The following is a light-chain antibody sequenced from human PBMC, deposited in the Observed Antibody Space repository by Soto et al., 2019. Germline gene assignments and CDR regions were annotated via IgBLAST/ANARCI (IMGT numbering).Light chain of an antibody. CDR2: DVS. J-gene: IGLJ2*01. CDR1: SSDVGGYNY. CDR3: SSYTSSSTL. Sequence: QSVLTQPASVSGSPGQSITISCTGTSSDVGGYNYVSGYQQHPGKAPKLMIYDVSNRPSGISNRVSGSKSGNTASLTISGLQAEDEADYYCSSYTSSSTLFGGGTKLTVL. V-gene: IGLV2-14*01.